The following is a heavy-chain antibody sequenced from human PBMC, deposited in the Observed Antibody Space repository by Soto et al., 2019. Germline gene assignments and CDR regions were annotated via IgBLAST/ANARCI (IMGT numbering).Heavy chain of an antibody. CDR3: EKTRVADSGYYFDH. Sequence: QVHLVESGGGLVKPGGSLRLSCAASGFSFGDSYMSWIRQSAGKGLEWLSYISGGSSYTKYAESVKGRFTISRDNARRSLFLQVNGLRADDTAIYYCEKTRVADSGYYFDHWGQGTMVTVSS. V-gene: IGHV3-11*05. J-gene: IGHJ4*02. D-gene: IGHD3-10*01. CDR2: ISGGSSYT. CDR1: GFSFGDSY.